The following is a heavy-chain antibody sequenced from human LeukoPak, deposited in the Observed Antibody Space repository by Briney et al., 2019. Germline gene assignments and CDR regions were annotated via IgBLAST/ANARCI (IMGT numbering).Heavy chain of an antibody. CDR2: ISGGGDNT. V-gene: IGHV3-23*01. D-gene: IGHD5-18*01. CDR3: AKDRYSFGTYYFDY. Sequence: RGSLRLSCAASGFTFSSYSMNWVRQAPGKGLEWVSAISGGGDNTYYADSVKGRFTISRDNSKNTLHLQMNSLRAQDTAVYYCAKDRYSFGTYYFDYWGQGTLVSVSS. CDR1: GFTFSSYS. J-gene: IGHJ4*02.